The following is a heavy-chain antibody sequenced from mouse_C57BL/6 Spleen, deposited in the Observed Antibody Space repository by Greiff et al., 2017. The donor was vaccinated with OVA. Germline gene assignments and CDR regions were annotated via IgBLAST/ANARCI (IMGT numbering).Heavy chain of an antibody. J-gene: IGHJ3*01. Sequence: EVKLMESGGGLVKPGGSLKLSCAASGFTFTDYGMHWVRQAPEKGLEWVAYISSGSSTIYYADTVKGRFTISRDNAKNTLFLQMTSLRSEDTAMYYCAAYEYGEAWFAYWGQGTLVTVSA. CDR3: AAYEYGEAWFAY. D-gene: IGHD2-4*01. V-gene: IGHV5-17*01. CDR2: ISSGSSTI. CDR1: GFTFTDYG.